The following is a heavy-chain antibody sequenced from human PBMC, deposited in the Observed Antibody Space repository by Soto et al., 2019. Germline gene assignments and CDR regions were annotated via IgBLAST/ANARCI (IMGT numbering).Heavy chain of an antibody. D-gene: IGHD1-26*01. CDR1: GFTFNSYA. V-gene: IGHV3-23*01. J-gene: IGHJ5*01. CDR3: AKDLPGELLPTGFDS. CDR2: IPYSGGST. Sequence: DVQLLESGGGLVQPGGSLRLSCAASGFTFNSYAMTWVRQAPGKGLEWVSSIPYSGGSTYYADSVKGRFTISRDNSKNTRYLQMNSRRAEDTALYYCAKDLPGELLPTGFDSWGQGTLVTVSS.